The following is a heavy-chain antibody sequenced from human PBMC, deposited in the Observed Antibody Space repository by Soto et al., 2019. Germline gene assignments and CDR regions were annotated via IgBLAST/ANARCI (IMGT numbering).Heavy chain of an antibody. CDR1: GFTFSSYA. J-gene: IGHJ5*02. CDR3: ARANKLYSSNWFDP. D-gene: IGHD5-18*01. V-gene: IGHV3-30-3*01. Sequence: QVQLVESGGGVVQPGRSLRLSCAASGFTFSSYAMHWVRQAPGKGLEWVAVISYDGSNKYYADSVKGRFTISRDNSKNTLYLQMNSLRAEDTAVYYCARANKLYSSNWFDPWGQGTLVTVSS. CDR2: ISYDGSNK.